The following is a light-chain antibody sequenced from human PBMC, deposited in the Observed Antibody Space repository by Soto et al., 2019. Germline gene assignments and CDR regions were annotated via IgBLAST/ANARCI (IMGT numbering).Light chain of an antibody. CDR3: QQYGSSTT. CDR2: GAS. J-gene: IGKJ1*01. CDR1: QSVSSSY. Sequence: VFTQSACTLSLSPGERATLSCRASQSVSSSYLAWYQQKPGQAPRLLIYGASSRATGIPDRFSGSGSGTDFTLTISRLEPEDFAVYYCQQYGSSTTFGQGTKVDIK. V-gene: IGKV3-20*01.